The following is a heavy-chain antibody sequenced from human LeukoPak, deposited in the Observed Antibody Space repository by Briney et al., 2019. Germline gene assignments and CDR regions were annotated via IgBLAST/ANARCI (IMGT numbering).Heavy chain of an antibody. CDR2: IDNAGDT. Sequence: GGSLRLSCAASGFTFSSYDMHWVRQATGKGLEWVSAIDNAGDTYYPGSVKGRFTISKENAKNSLYLQMKSLRAGDTAVYYCARVLSARSGGFDAFDIWGQGTMVTVSS. D-gene: IGHD6-25*01. J-gene: IGHJ3*02. CDR3: ARVLSARSGGFDAFDI. V-gene: IGHV3-13*01. CDR1: GFTFSSYD.